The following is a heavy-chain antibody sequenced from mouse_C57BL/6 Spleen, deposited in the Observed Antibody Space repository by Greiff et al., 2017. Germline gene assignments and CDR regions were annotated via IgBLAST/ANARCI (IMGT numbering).Heavy chain of an antibody. D-gene: IGHD2-2*01. CDR2: IWSGGST. V-gene: IGHV2-2*01. J-gene: IGHJ3*01. CDR3: ARGYYGYDSAWFAY. CDR1: GFSLTSYG. Sequence: VKLQESGPGLVQPSQSLSITCTVSGFSLTSYGVHWVRQSPGKGLEWLGVIWSGGSTDYNAAFISRLSISKDNSKSQVFFKMNSLQADDTAIYYCARGYYGYDSAWFAYWGQGTLVTVSA.